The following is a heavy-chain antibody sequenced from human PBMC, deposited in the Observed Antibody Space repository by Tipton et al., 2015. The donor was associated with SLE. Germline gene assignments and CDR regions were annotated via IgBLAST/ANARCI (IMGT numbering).Heavy chain of an antibody. Sequence: SLRLSCAASGFTFDDYGMSWVRQAPGKGLEWVSGINWNGGSTGYADSVKGRFTISRDNAKNSLYLQMNSLRAEDTALYYCARGDQYQLLSTYFDYWGQGTLVTVSS. CDR3: ARGDQYQLLSTYFDY. D-gene: IGHD2-2*01. CDR2: INWNGGST. V-gene: IGHV3-20*04. CDR1: GFTFDDYG. J-gene: IGHJ4*02.